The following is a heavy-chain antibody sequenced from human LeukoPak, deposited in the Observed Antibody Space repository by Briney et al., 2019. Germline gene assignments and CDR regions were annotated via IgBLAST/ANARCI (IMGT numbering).Heavy chain of an antibody. Sequence: GESLSISCKGSGYSFTSYWISWVRQMPGKGLEWMGRIDPSDSYTNYSPSFQGHVTISADKSISTAYLQWSSLKASDTAMYYCASTGGYSSSWPNYWGQGTLVTVSS. J-gene: IGHJ4*02. CDR1: GYSFTSYW. D-gene: IGHD6-13*01. CDR2: IDPSDSYT. V-gene: IGHV5-10-1*01. CDR3: ASTGGYSSSWPNY.